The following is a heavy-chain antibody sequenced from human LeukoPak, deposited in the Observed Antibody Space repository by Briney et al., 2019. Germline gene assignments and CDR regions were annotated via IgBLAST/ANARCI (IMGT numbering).Heavy chain of an antibody. V-gene: IGHV4-4*09. CDR3: ARQKCTSASCLTKNAFDV. J-gene: IGHJ3*01. CDR1: GSISSYY. CDR2: VYTSGTT. D-gene: IGHD2-2*01. Sequence: SETLSLTCTVSGSISSYYWSWIRQPPGKGLEWIGYVYTSGTTNYNPSLKSRVTISVDTSKNQFSLDLSSVTAADSAVYYCARQKCTSASCLTKNAFDVWGQGTMVTVSS.